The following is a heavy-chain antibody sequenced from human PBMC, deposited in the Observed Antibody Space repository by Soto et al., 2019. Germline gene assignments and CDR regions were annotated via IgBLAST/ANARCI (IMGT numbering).Heavy chain of an antibody. CDR2: IYYRGST. CDR3: AIRPYSSSPLHYYYGMDV. CDR1: GGSISSYY. V-gene: IGHV4-59*01. D-gene: IGHD6-13*01. J-gene: IGHJ6*02. Sequence: QVQLQESGPGLVKPSETLSLTCTVCGGSISSYYWSWIRQPPGKGLEGIGYIYYRGSTNYNPSLKSRVTISVDTSKNQFSLKLSSVTPADTAVYYYAIRPYSSSPLHYYYGMDVWGQGTTVTVSS.